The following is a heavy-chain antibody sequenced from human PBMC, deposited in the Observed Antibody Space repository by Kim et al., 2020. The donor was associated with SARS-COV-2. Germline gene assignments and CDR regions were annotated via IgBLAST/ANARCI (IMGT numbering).Heavy chain of an antibody. J-gene: IGHJ3*02. D-gene: IGHD3-10*01. Sequence: KGRFTISRDTAKNSLYLQMNSLRAEDTAVYYCARDPILLWFGELLNAFDIWGQGTMVTVSS. V-gene: IGHV3-11*06. CDR3: ARDPILLWFGELLNAFDI.